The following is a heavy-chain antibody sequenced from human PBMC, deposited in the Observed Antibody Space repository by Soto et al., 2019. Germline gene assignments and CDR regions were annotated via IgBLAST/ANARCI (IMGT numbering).Heavy chain of an antibody. Sequence: EVQLVPSGAEVKKPGESLKISCKGSGYSFTSYWIAWVRQMPGKGLEWMGIIYPGDSDTRYSPSFQGHVTISADTSISTAYLQWSSLKASDTAIYYCARQPDFWTMFYFDYWGQGTLATVSS. D-gene: IGHD3-3*01. V-gene: IGHV5-51*01. CDR1: GYSFTSYW. J-gene: IGHJ4*02. CDR2: IYPGDSDT. CDR3: ARQPDFWTMFYFDY.